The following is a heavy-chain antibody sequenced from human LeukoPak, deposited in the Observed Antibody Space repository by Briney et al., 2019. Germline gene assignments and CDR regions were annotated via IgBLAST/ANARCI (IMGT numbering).Heavy chain of an antibody. Sequence: GGSLRLSCAASGFIFSNYAMSWVRQAPGQGLEWVPTIIGSGDTTYYAVSVKGRFTISRDNSKSKLFLQMNSLRAEDTAVYYCAKLRATTIAAANYWGEGTLVTVSS. J-gene: IGHJ4*02. CDR2: IIGSGDTT. D-gene: IGHD6-25*01. CDR1: GFIFSNYA. V-gene: IGHV3-23*01. CDR3: AKLRATTIAAANY.